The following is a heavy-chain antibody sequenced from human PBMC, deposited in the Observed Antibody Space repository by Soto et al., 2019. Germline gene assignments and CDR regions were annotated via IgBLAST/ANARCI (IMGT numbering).Heavy chain of an antibody. V-gene: IGHV3-48*02. CDR3: ARDDWVIRGGISLPFGC. CDR1: GFTFSRYN. CDR2: ISSSGSMI. Sequence: PGGSLRLSCAASGFTFSRYNMNWVRQAPGKGLEWISYISSSGSMIYYTDSVEGRFTISRDNSKNSLYLQMNSLRDEDTAVYYCARDDWVIRGGISLPFGCWGRGALVTDSS. D-gene: IGHD3-10*01. J-gene: IGHJ4*02.